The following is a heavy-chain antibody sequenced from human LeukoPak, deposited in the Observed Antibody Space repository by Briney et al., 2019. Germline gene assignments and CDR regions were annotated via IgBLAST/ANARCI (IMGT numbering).Heavy chain of an antibody. D-gene: IGHD5-12*01. Sequence: SETLSLTCTVSGGSINNYYWSWIRQPPGKGLEWIGYIYYSGSTNYNPSLKSRVTISVDTSKNQFSLKLSSVTAADTAVYYCARGLRNFDYWGQGTLVTVSS. V-gene: IGHV4-59*01. CDR1: GGSINNYY. CDR3: ARGLRNFDY. CDR2: IYYSGST. J-gene: IGHJ4*02.